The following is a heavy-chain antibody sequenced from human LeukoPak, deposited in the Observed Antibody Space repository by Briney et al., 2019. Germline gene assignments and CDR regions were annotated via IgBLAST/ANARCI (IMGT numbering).Heavy chain of an antibody. V-gene: IGHV3-74*01. CDR2: INSDGSST. D-gene: IGHD4-17*01. Sequence: GGSLRLSCAASGFTFSSYWMHWVRQAPGKGLVWVSRINSDGSSTSYADSVKGRFTISRDNAKNTLYLQMNSLRAEDTAVYYCAREHGDSYYYYGMDVWGQGTTVAVSS. CDR3: AREHGDSYYYYGMDV. CDR1: GFTFSSYW. J-gene: IGHJ6*02.